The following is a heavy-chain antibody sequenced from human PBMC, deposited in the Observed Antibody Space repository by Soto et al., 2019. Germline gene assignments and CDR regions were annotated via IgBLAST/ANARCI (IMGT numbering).Heavy chain of an antibody. V-gene: IGHV1-69*13. CDR3: ARQFQYDTSGYYHAY. CDR1: RGSYSRNT. CDR2: LILIFGTA. J-gene: IGHJ4*02. Sequence: SVEVTCKAPRGSYSRNTLCWLRQEHRQDLEWMGGLILIFGTANDAQRFQGRVTITADESTSTAYMELNRLRSEDTAVYYCARQFQYDTSGYYHAYWAQAPLVT. D-gene: IGHD3-22*01.